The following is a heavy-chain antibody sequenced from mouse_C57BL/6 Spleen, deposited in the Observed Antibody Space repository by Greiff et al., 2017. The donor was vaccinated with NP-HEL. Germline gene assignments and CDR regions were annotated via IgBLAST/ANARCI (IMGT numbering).Heavy chain of an antibody. CDR1: GYTFTSYW. J-gene: IGHJ4*01. D-gene: IGHD2-5*01. Sequence: VQLQQPGAELVKPGASVKLSCKASGYTFTSYWMHWVKQRPGQGLEWIGMIHPNSGSTNYNEKFKSKATLTVDKSSSTAYMQLSSLTSEDSAVYYCARSYYSNNLYAMDYWGQGTSVTVSS. CDR3: ARSYYSNNLYAMDY. CDR2: IHPNSGST. V-gene: IGHV1-64*01.